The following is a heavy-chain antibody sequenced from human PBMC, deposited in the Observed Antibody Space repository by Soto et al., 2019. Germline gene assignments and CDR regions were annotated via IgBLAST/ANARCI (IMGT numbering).Heavy chain of an antibody. V-gene: IGHV1-2*02. J-gene: IGHJ6*02. CDR2: INPNSGGT. Sequence: QVQLVQSGAEVKKPGASVKVSCKASGYTFTGYYMHWVRQAPGQGLEWMGWINPNSGGTNYAQKFQGGVTMTRDTSISTAYMELSRLRSDDTAVYYCAREHSTLMHFGEYGMDVWGQGTTVTVSS. CDR3: AREHSTLMHFGEYGMDV. CDR1: GYTFTGYY. D-gene: IGHD3-3*01.